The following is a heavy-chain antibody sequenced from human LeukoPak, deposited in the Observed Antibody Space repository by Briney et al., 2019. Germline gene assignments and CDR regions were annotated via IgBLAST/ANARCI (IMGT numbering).Heavy chain of an antibody. CDR2: ISYDGSNK. Sequence: GRSLRLSCAASGFTFSTYDMYWVRQAPGKGLEWVAVISYDGSNKYYADSVKGLFPISRDNSKNTLYLQMNSLRAEDTAVYYCARFPPTMVGVTTPRDYWGRGTLVTVSS. J-gene: IGHJ4*02. V-gene: IGHV3-30*03. CDR1: GFTFSTYD. D-gene: IGHD1-26*01. CDR3: ARFPPTMVGVTTPRDY.